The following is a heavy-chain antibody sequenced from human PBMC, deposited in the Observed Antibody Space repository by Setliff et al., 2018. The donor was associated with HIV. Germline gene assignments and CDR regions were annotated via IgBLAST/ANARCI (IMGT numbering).Heavy chain of an antibody. CDR3: ARDTGKSSGLDY. CDR2: IYHSGST. D-gene: IGHD3-22*01. V-gene: IGHV4-4*02. Sequence: PSETLSLTCTVSGGSISSYNWWSWVRQPPGKGLEWIGEIYHSGSTKYNPSLKSRVTISVDTSKNQFSLKVSSVTAADTAVYYCARDTGKSSGLDYWGQGTLVTVSS. J-gene: IGHJ4*02. CDR1: GGSISSYNW.